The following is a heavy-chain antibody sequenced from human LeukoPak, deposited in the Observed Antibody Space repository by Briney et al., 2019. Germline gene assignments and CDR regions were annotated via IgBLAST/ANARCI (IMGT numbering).Heavy chain of an antibody. D-gene: IGHD5-12*01. CDR1: GGSISSRSYY. J-gene: IGHJ4*02. V-gene: IGHV4-39*01. CDR2: IYYSGST. Sequence: SSETLSLTCTVSGGSISSRSYYWGWIRQPPGKGLEWIGSIYYSGSTYYNPSLQSRVTISVDTSKNQFSLKLNSVTAADTAVYYCATQGYSGYDDRGSFDSWGQGTLVTVSS. CDR3: ATQGYSGYDDRGSFDS.